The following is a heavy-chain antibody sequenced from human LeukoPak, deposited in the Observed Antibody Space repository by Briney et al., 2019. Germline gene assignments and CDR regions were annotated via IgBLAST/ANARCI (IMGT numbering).Heavy chain of an antibody. V-gene: IGHV3-49*03. J-gene: IGHJ4*02. D-gene: IGHD3-3*01. CDR1: GFTFGDYA. CDR2: IRSKAYGGTT. Sequence: PGGSLRLSCTASGFTFGDYAMSWLRQAPGKGLEWVGFIRSKAYGGTTEYAASVKGRFTISRDDSKSIAYLQMNSLKTEDTAVYYCTRARVRGVVIPVDYWGQGTLVTVSS. CDR3: TRARVRGVVIPVDY.